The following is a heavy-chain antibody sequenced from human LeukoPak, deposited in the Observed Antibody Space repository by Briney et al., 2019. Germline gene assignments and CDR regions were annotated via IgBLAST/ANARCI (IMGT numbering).Heavy chain of an antibody. CDR1: GFTFSSYA. V-gene: IGHV3-30-3*01. Sequence: GGSLRLSCAASGFTFSSYAMRWVRQAPGKGLEWVAVISYDGSNKYYADSVRGRSTISRDTSKNTLYLQMYSLRAEDTAVYYCGRVGPLAFDIWGQGTMVTVSS. CDR3: GRVGPLAFDI. CDR2: ISYDGSNK. J-gene: IGHJ3*02.